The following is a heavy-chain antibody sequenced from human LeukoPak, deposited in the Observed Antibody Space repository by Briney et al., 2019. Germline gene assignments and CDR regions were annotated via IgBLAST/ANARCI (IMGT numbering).Heavy chain of an antibody. D-gene: IGHD5-18*01. V-gene: IGHV5-51*01. CDR3: ARQTAMGRSGDY. CDR2: IDPSDSET. CDR1: GYSFTSYW. J-gene: IGHJ4*02. Sequence: GESLKISCKASGYSFTSYWIGWVRQMPGKVLEWMGIIDPSDSETQYTPSFQSQVTISVDKSLTTAYLQWNSLKASDTDMYYCARQTAMGRSGDYWGQGTLVTVSS.